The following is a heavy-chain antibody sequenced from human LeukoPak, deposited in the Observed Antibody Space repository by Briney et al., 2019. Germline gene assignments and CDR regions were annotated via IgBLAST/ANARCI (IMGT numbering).Heavy chain of an antibody. CDR2: IKEDGSEK. CDR1: GFTFSTYW. Sequence: PGGSLRLSCAASGFTFSTYWMSWVRQAPGKGLEWVANIKEDGSEKYYGDSVKGRFTISRDNAKNSLYLEMNSLRVEDTAVYDCARDSSGYQWGQGTLVTVSS. CDR3: ARDSSGYQ. D-gene: IGHD3-22*01. J-gene: IGHJ4*02. V-gene: IGHV3-7*01.